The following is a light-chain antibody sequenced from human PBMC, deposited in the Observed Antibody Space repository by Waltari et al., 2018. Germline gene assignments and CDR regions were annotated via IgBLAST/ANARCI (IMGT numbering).Light chain of an antibody. CDR2: DDN. V-gene: IGLV2-23*01. CDR1: RSNAGTYNL. Sequence: QSALTQPASVSGSPGQSITLSFTGTRSNAGTYNLASWYQQYPGKAPKVMIYDDNRRPSGVSDRFSGSKSGNTASLTISGVQAEDEADYYCCSYAGSYTWVFGGGTKLTVL. J-gene: IGLJ3*02. CDR3: CSYAGSYTWV.